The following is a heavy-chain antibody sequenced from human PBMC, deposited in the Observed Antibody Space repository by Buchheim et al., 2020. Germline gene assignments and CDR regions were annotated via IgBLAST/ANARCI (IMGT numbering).Heavy chain of an antibody. D-gene: IGHD4-11*01. V-gene: IGHV4-30-4*01. CDR3: ARDRGNSNYPVSYYGMDV. CDR1: GGSISSGDYY. CDR2: IYYSGRT. J-gene: IGHJ6*02. Sequence: QVQLQESGPGLVKPSQTLSLTCTVSGGSISSGDYYWSWIRQPPGKGLEWIGYIYYSGRTYYNPSLKSRVTISVDTSKNQFSLKLSSVTAADTAVYYCARDRGNSNYPVSYYGMDVWGQGTT.